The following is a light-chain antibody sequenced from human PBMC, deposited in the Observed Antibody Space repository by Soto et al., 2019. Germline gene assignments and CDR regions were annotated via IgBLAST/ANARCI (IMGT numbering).Light chain of an antibody. CDR3: QQYNSYSDT. CDR2: QAS. CDR1: QSISSW. V-gene: IGKV1-5*03. Sequence: DIQMTQSPSTLSASVGDRVTISCRATQSISSWLAWYQQKPGKAPKLLIYQASSLESGVPSRFSGSGSGTECALSISSLQPDDFATYYFQQYNSYSDTFGQGTKLEIK. J-gene: IGKJ2*01.